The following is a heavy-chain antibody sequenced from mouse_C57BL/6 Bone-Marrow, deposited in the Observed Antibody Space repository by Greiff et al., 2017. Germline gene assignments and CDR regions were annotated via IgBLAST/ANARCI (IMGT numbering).Heavy chain of an antibody. V-gene: IGHV1-76*01. CDR3: ARRRDMDY. CDR1: GYTFTDYY. CDR2: IYPGSGNT. J-gene: IGHJ4*01. Sequence: QVQLKESGAELVRPGASVKLSCKASGYTFTDYYINWVKQRPGQGLEWIARIYPGSGNTSYNEKFKGKDILTAEKSPRTAYMQLSSLTSEDSAVYFCARRRDMDYWGQGTSVTVSS.